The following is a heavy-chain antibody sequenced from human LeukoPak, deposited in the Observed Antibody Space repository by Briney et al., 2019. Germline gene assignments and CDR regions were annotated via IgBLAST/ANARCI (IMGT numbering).Heavy chain of an antibody. CDR2: IDPSDSYT. V-gene: IGHV5-10-1*01. D-gene: IGHD3-9*01. CDR1: GSSFTSYW. J-gene: IGHJ5*02. Sequence: GESLQISCKGSGSSFTSYWISWVRQLPGKGLEWMGRIDPSDSYTNYSPSFQGHVTISADKSISTAYLQWSSLKASDTAMCYCATTDYDILTGYQRWFDPWGQGTLVTVSS. CDR3: ATTDYDILTGYQRWFDP.